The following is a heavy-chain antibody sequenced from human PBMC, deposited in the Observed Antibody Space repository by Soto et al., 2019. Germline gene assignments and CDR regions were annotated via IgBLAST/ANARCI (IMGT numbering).Heavy chain of an antibody. CDR1: GYTLNELS. J-gene: IGHJ4*02. Sequence: LVQSGAEVKKPGASVKVSCKVSGYTLNELSIHWVRQAPGKGLEWMGGFDHEDAKTIYAQKFQGRVAMTEDTVKDTAYMELSSLRSEDTAVYYCATDFSTGVGVSPFDYWGQGTLVAVSS. V-gene: IGHV1-24*01. CDR3: ATDFSTGVGVSPFDY. CDR2: FDHEDAKT. D-gene: IGHD1-26*01.